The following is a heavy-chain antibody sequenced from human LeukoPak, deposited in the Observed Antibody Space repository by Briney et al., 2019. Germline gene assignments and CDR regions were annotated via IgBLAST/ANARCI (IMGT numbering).Heavy chain of an antibody. J-gene: IGHJ4*02. CDR3: AKGQGPLWFGELHFDY. Sequence: PEGSLRLSCAASGFTFSGSAMHWVRQASGKGLEWVGSIRSKANSYATAYAASVKGRFTISRDDSKNTAYLQMNSLRAEDMALYYCAKGQGPLWFGELHFDYWGQGTLVTVSS. D-gene: IGHD3-10*01. V-gene: IGHV3-73*01. CDR2: IRSKANSYAT. CDR1: GFTFSGSA.